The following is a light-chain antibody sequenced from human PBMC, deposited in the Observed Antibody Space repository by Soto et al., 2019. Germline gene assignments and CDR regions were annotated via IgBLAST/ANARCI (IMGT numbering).Light chain of an antibody. Sequence: EIVLTQSPATLSLSPGERATLSCRASQSVSSYLAWYQQKPGQAPRLLMYDPSNRATGIPSRFSGSGSGTNFTLTISSLQPEDCAVYYCKQRSNWPLTFGGGIKVEI. V-gene: IGKV3-11*01. CDR2: DPS. CDR3: KQRSNWPLT. CDR1: QSVSSY. J-gene: IGKJ4*01.